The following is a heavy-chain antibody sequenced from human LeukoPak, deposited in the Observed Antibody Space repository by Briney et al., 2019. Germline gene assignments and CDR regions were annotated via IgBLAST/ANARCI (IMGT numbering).Heavy chain of an antibody. CDR1: GGSFSGYY. CDR2: INHSGST. D-gene: IGHD5-18*01. CDR3: ARLDVYSYGPHYYYYYYMDV. V-gene: IGHV4-34*01. J-gene: IGHJ6*03. Sequence: SETLSLTCAVYGGSFSGYYWSWIRQPPGKGLEWIGEINHSGSTNYKPSLKSRVTISVDTSKNQFSLKLSSVTAADTAVYYCARLDVYSYGPHYYYYYYMDVWGKGTTVTVSS.